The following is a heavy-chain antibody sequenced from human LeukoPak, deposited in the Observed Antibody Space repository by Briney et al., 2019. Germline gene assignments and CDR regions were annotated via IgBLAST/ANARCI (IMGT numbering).Heavy chain of an antibody. CDR1: GFTFSSYG. Sequence: PGRSLRLSCAASGFTFSSYGMHWVRQAPGKGLEWVAVIWCDGSNKYYADSVKGRFTISRDNSKNTLYLQMNSLRAEDTAVYYCAREAGSYFIEAEYFQHWGQGTLVTVSS. CDR2: IWCDGSNK. V-gene: IGHV3-33*01. J-gene: IGHJ1*01. D-gene: IGHD1-26*01. CDR3: AREAGSYFIEAEYFQH.